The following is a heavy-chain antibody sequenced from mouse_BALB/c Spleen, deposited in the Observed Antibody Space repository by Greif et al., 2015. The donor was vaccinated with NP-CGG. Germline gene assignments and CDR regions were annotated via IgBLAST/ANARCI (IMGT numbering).Heavy chain of an antibody. V-gene: IGHV3-6*02. Sequence: EVKLMESGPGLVKPSQSLSLTCSVTGYSITSGYYWNWIRQFPGNKLEWMGYISYDGSNNYNPSLKNRISITRDTSKNQFFLKLNSVTTEDTATYYCATGTAYWGQGTLVTVSA. D-gene: IGHD4-1*01. CDR1: GYSITSGYY. CDR3: ATGTAY. J-gene: IGHJ3*01. CDR2: ISYDGSN.